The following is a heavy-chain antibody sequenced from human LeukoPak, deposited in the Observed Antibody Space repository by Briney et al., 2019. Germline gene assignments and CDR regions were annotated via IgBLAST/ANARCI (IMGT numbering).Heavy chain of an antibody. D-gene: IGHD4-17*01. V-gene: IGHV1-8*01. CDR3: ASNFHGDYERCFDY. CDR2: MNPNSGNT. J-gene: IGHJ4*02. CDR1: GYTFTSYD. Sequence: ASVKVSCKASGYTFTSYDINWVRQATGQGLEWMGWMNPNSGNTGYAQKFQGRVTMTRNTSISTAYMELSSLRSEDTAVYYCASNFHGDYERCFDYWGQGTLVTVSS.